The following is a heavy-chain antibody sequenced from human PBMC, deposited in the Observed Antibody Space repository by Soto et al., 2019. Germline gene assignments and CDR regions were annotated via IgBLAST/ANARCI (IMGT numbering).Heavy chain of an antibody. CDR3: ARLLMYSGNYPYFFDY. CDR1: GYSFSTYW. CDR2: IYPGDSDT. V-gene: IGHV5-51*01. J-gene: IGHJ4*02. D-gene: IGHD1-26*01. Sequence: ESLKISCKGSGYSFSTYWIGWVRQMPGKGLEWMGIIYPGDSDTRYSPSFQGQVTISADKSISSAYLQWSSLKASDTAMYYCARLLMYSGNYPYFFDYCGQGSLVIVAS.